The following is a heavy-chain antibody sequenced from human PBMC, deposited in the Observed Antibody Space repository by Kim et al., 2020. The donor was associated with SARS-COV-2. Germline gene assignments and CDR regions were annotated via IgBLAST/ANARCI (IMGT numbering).Heavy chain of an antibody. CDR3: ARACGGDCSTADAFDL. CDR2: ISTSSSTV. Sequence: GGSLRLSCADSGFIFSDYYMSWIRQAPGKGLEWISYISTSSSTVYYVDSVKGRFTISRDNTKSKLYLQMGSLTPGETAVYYCARACGGDCSTADAFDLWGQGTEVTVSS. CDR1: GFIFSDYY. D-gene: IGHD2-21*01. V-gene: IGHV3-11*01. J-gene: IGHJ3*01.